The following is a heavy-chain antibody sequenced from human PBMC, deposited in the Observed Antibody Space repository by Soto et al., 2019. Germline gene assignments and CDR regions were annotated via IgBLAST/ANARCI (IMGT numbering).Heavy chain of an antibody. J-gene: IGHJ6*02. Sequence: GGSLRLSCAASGFTFSSYGMHWVRQAPGKGLEWVAVISYDGSNKYYADSVKGRFTISRDNSKNTLYLQMNSLRAEDTAVYYYAKPTYSSGFINANYYYGMDVWGQGTTVTVSS. D-gene: IGHD6-19*01. V-gene: IGHV3-30*18. CDR3: AKPTYSSGFINANYYYGMDV. CDR2: ISYDGSNK. CDR1: GFTFSSYG.